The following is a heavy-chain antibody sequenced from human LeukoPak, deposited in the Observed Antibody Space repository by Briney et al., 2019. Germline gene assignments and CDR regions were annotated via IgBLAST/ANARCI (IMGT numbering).Heavy chain of an antibody. V-gene: IGHV1-2*02. J-gene: IGHJ4*02. CDR3: AREVDYYDTSDYFPLGY. D-gene: IGHD3-22*01. Sequence: EASIKVSCKASGYTFTDYYIHWVRQAPGQGLEWMGWINPNNGGTNYAQKFQGRVTMTRDTSISTAYMELSRLRSDDTAVYYCAREVDYYDTSDYFPLGYWGQGPWSPSPQ. CDR2: INPNNGGT. CDR1: GYTFTDYY.